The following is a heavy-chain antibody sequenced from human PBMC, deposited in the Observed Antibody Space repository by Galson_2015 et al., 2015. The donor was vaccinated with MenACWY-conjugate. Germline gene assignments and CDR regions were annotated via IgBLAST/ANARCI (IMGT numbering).Heavy chain of an antibody. J-gene: IGHJ1*01. CDR3: ARDAGYTSSYFEH. CDR1: GASISSDY. D-gene: IGHD2-2*01. Sequence: SETLSLTCTVSGASISSDYWSWIRQPPGKGLEWIGYVYSSGSTNYNPSLKSRVTISVDTSKNQFSLKLSSVTAADTAVYYCARDAGYTSSYFEHWGQGTLVTVSS. CDR2: VYSSGST. V-gene: IGHV4-59*01.